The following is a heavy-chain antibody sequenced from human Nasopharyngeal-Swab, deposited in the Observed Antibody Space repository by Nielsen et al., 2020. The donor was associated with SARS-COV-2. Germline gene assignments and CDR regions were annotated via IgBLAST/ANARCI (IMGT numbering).Heavy chain of an antibody. CDR1: GYTFTSYA. CDR2: INTNTGNP. CDR3: ARGNIAIQYYYYGMDV. J-gene: IGHJ6*02. V-gene: IGHV7-4-1*02. Sequence: ASVKVSCKASGYTFTSYAMNWVRQAPGQGLEWMGWINTNTGNPTYARGFTGRFVFSLDTSVSTAYLQISSLKAEDTAVYYCARGNIAIQYYYYGMDVRGLGTTVTVSS. D-gene: IGHD2/OR15-2a*01.